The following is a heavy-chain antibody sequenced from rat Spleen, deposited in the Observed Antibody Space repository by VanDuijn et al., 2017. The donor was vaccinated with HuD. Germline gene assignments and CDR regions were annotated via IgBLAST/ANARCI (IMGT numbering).Heavy chain of an antibody. CDR1: GFTFSDFF. CDR2: ISYDGSST. J-gene: IGHJ1*01. V-gene: IGHV5-29*01. CDR3: AGAGYLRDWYFDF. D-gene: IGHD2-2*01. Sequence: EVQLVESGGGLVQPGGSLKLSCTASGFTFSDFFMAWVRQAPTKGLEWVATISYDGSSTYYRDSVKGRFTISRDNTERALSLQMDNLRFEDSATYHCAGAGYLRDWYFDFWGPGTMVTVSP.